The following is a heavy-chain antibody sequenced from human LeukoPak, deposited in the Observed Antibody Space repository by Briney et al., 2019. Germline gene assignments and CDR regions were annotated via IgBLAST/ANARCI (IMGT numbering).Heavy chain of an antibody. CDR3: ARGRFDP. CDR2: INHSGST. CDR1: GGSFSGYY. J-gene: IGHJ5*02. Sequence: SETLSLTCAVYGGSFSGYYWSWIRQPPGKGLEWIGEINHSGSTNYNPSLKSRVTISVDTSKNQFSLKLSSVTAADTAVYYCARGRFDPWGQGTLDTVSS. V-gene: IGHV4-34*01.